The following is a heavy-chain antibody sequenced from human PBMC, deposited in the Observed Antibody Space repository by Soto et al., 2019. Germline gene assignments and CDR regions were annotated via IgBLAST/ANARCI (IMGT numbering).Heavy chain of an antibody. CDR2: ISGSGVST. CDR1: GFSFSTYA. J-gene: IGHJ2*01. V-gene: IGHV3-23*01. Sequence: EVQLLESGGGLVQPGGSLRLSCAASGFSFSTYALSWVRQARGKGLEWVSAISGSGVSTYYADSVKGRFTMSRDNSKNTLYLQMNSLRAEDTAVYYCAKDQGNHSPIGYSHIWGRGTLVTVSS. CDR3: AKDQGNHSPIGYSHI.